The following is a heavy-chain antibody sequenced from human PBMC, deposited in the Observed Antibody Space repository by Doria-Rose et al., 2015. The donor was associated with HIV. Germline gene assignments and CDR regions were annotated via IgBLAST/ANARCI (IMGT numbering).Heavy chain of an antibody. V-gene: IGHV5-51*01. CDR1: GYSFSTNW. Sequence: SGAEVKKPGESLKISCKGSGYSFSTNWIGWVRQMPGKGLEWMGIIYPGDSDTTYSPSFQGQVTISADKSISTAYLQWDSLKASDTAMYYCATYDYEGYFDYWGQGTLVTVSS. D-gene: IGHD4-17*01. CDR3: ATYDYEGYFDY. CDR2: IYPGDSDT. J-gene: IGHJ4*02.